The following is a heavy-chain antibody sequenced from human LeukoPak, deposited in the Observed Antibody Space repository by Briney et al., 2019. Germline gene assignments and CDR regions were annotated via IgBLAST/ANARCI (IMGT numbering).Heavy chain of an antibody. D-gene: IGHD6-13*01. Sequence: GGSLRLSCAASGFTFSSYWMSWVRQAPGKGLEWVANIKQDGSEKYYVDSVKGRFTISRDNSKNSLYLQMNSLRTEDTALYYCAKGSSWFDYWGQGTLVTVSS. CDR3: AKGSSWFDY. CDR1: GFTFSSYW. V-gene: IGHV3-7*03. CDR2: IKQDGSEK. J-gene: IGHJ4*02.